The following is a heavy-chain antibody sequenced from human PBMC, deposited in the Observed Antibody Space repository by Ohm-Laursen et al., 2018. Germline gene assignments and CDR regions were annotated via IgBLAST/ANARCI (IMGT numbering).Heavy chain of an antibody. CDR2: INPDGGTT. J-gene: IGHJ3*02. Sequence: SLRLSCTASGFTFSSFWMHWVRHAPGKGLVWVSRINPDGGTTSYADSVKGRFTISRDNAKNTLYLQMNSLRAEDTAVYYCARRGGHCSSTSCQGAFDIWGQGTMVTVSS. CDR3: ARRGGHCSSTSCQGAFDI. CDR1: GFTFSSFW. D-gene: IGHD2-2*01. V-gene: IGHV3-74*01.